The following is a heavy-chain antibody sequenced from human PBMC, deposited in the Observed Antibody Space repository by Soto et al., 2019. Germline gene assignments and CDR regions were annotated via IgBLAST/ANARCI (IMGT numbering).Heavy chain of an antibody. J-gene: IGHJ4*02. CDR3: ARWGCSGRNCSLNQRSFDL. Sequence: QVQLVESGGGVVQPGRSLRLSCAASGFIFNEYGMHWVRQAPGTGLEWVAELWYDGSNKYDADSVKGRFTFSRDNSKNTMYLPRNSLGVEDTAIDYCARWGCSGRNCSLNQRSFDLCGKGTLGTVSS. CDR2: LWYDGSNK. D-gene: IGHD2-15*01. V-gene: IGHV3-33*01. CDR1: GFIFNEYG.